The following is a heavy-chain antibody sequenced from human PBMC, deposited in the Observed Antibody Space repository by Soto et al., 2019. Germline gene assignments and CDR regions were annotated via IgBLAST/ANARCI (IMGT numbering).Heavy chain of an antibody. CDR2: ISYDGSNK. CDR3: AREGGVGATTGFGY. V-gene: IGHV3-30-3*01. D-gene: IGHD1-26*01. J-gene: IGHJ4*02. Sequence: QVQLVESGGGVVQPGRSLRLSCAASGFTFSSYAMHWVRQAPGKGLEWVAVISYDGSNKYYADSVKGRFTISGDNSKNTLYLQMNSLRAEDTAVYYCAREGGVGATTGFGYWGQGTLVTVSS. CDR1: GFTFSSYA.